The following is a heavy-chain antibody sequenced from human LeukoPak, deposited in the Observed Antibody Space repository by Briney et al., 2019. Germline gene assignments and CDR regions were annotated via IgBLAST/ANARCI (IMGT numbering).Heavy chain of an antibody. J-gene: IGHJ4*02. D-gene: IGHD4-17*01. Sequence: GGSLRLSCAASGFTFSSYSMNWVRQAPGKGLEWVAVISYDGSNKYYADSVKGRFTISRDNSKNTLYLQMNSLRAEDTAVYYCAKDTSTVTPYYFDYWGQGTLVTVSS. CDR2: ISYDGSNK. CDR3: AKDTSTVTPYYFDY. V-gene: IGHV3-30*18. CDR1: GFTFSSYS.